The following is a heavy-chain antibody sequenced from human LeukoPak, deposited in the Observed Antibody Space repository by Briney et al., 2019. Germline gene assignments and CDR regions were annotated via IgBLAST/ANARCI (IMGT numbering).Heavy chain of an antibody. CDR2: ISAYNGNT. J-gene: IGHJ6*03. Sequence: ASVKVSCKASGYTSTSYGISWVRQAPGQGLEWMGWISAYNGNTNYAQKLQGRVTMTTDTSTSTAYIELRRLRSDDTAVYYCARDWSDYYMDVWGKGTTVTVSS. CDR1: GYTSTSYG. V-gene: IGHV1-18*01. CDR3: ARDWSDYYMDV.